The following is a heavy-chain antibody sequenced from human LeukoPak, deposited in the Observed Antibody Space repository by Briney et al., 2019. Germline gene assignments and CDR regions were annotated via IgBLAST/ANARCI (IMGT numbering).Heavy chain of an antibody. CDR1: GFTFSDYW. CDR3: ARVGYVDEAFDN. V-gene: IGHV3-7*03. CDR2: IRQDGDKR. J-gene: IGHJ4*02. Sequence: PGGSLRLSCAASGFTFSDYWMTWVRQAPGKGLKWLANIRQDGDKRSYGGSVMGRFAISRDNAENTLYLQLNRLRAEDTALYYRARVGYVDEAFDNWGQGVLVTVSS. D-gene: IGHD3-16*01.